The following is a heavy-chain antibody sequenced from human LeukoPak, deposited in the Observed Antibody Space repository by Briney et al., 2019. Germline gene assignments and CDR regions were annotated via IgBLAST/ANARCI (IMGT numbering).Heavy chain of an antibody. CDR1: GASFSNYY. CDR3: NWFDP. Sequence: PSETLSLTCAVYGASFSNYYWSLIRQPPGKGLEWIGETDHSGSTKCNPSLKGRVTISLDTSKNQFSLDLTSVTAADTGVGSYNWFDPWGQGTLVTVSS. V-gene: IGHV4-34*01. D-gene: IGHD3-10*01. J-gene: IGHJ5*02. CDR2: TDHSGST.